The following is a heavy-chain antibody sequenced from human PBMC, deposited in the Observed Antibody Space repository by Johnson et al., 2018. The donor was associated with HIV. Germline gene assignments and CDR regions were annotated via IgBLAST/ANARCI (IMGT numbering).Heavy chain of an antibody. V-gene: IGHV3-11*01. CDR1: GFKFSDFY. CDR3: ARVGSGSYLLGAFDI. J-gene: IGHJ3*02. CDR2: ISSSGAGI. D-gene: IGHD1-26*01. Sequence: QVQLVESGGGLVQPGGSLRLYCAVSGFKFSDFYMTWIRQVPGKGLECVAYISSSGAGIYYADSVRGRFTISRDNAKNSLFLQMNSLSAEDTALYYCARVGSGSYLLGAFDIWGQGTMVTVSS.